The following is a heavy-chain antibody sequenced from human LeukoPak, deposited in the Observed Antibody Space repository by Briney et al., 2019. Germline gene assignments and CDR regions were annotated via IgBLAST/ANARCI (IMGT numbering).Heavy chain of an antibody. Sequence: ASVKVSCKASGYTFTSYAMNWVRQAPGQGLEWMGWINTNTGNPTYAQGFTGRFVFSLDTSVSTAYLQISSLKAEDTAVYYCARIFPYYYDSSGHIRGYFDYWGQGTLVTVSS. D-gene: IGHD3-22*01. CDR1: GYTFTSYA. J-gene: IGHJ4*02. CDR2: INTNTGNP. V-gene: IGHV7-4-1*02. CDR3: ARIFPYYYDSSGHIRGYFDY.